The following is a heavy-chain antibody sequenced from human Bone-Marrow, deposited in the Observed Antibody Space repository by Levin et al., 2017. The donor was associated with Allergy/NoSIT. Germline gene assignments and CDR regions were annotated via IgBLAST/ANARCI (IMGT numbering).Heavy chain of an antibody. D-gene: IGHD3-10*01. Sequence: GESLKISCATSEFTVRSNYMSWVRQASGKGLEWVSVIYGGNSTYYADSVKGRFTVSRDTSHNTVYLQMRSLRAEDTGVYYCATARVPTPGYFDYWGQGVLVTVSP. V-gene: IGHV3-53*01. CDR2: IYGGNST. CDR1: EFTVRSNY. CDR3: ATARVPTPGYFDY. J-gene: IGHJ4*02.